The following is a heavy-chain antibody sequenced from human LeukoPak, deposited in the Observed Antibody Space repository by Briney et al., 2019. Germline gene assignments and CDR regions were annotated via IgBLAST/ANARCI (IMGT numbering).Heavy chain of an antibody. D-gene: IGHD2-2*01. CDR2: IYSGGST. CDR1: GFTVSNNY. Sequence: GGSLRLSCAASGFTVSNNYMSWVLQAPGKGLEWVSVIYSGGSTYYAESVKGRFTISRDDSKNTLFFQMNSLRVDDTAVYYCAKVLSCSRTSCPSDYWGQGTLVTVSS. J-gene: IGHJ4*02. CDR3: AKVLSCSRTSCPSDY. V-gene: IGHV3-66*01.